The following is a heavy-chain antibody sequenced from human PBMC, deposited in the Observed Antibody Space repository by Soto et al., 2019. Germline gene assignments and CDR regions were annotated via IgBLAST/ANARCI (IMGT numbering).Heavy chain of an antibody. CDR3: VRVGSGSYSWRDP. D-gene: IGHD1-26*01. CDR1: GFIFSSYW. V-gene: IGHV3-74*01. J-gene: IGHJ5*02. CDR2: INTDGGTT. Sequence: EVQLEESGGDLVQPGGSLRLSCTASGFIFSSYWMHWVRQAPGKGLVWVSRINTDGGTTTYAESVKGRFTISRDNARNTLCLQMNSLRPEDTALYYCVRVGSGSYSWRDPWGQGTLVTVSS.